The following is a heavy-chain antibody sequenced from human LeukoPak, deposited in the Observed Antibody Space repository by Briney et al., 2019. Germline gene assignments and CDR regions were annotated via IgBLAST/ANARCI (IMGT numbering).Heavy chain of an antibody. Sequence: PGGSLRLSCAASGFTFSSSWMSWVRQAPGKGLEWVANIKEDGSEKYYVDSVKGRFTISRDNAKNSLFLQMNGLRAGDTAVYYCARRTNHLAFDYWGLGNLVTVSS. CDR1: GFTFSSSW. D-gene: IGHD2-8*01. CDR3: ARRTNHLAFDY. J-gene: IGHJ4*02. CDR2: IKEDGSEK. V-gene: IGHV3-7*01.